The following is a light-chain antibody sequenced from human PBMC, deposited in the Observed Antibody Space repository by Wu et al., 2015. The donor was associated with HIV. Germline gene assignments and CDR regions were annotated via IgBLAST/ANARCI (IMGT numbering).Light chain of an antibody. V-gene: IGKV3-20*01. CDR3: QQYATSPRT. Sequence: LSCRTSQSVRTKSLAWYQQKPGQAPRLLIFGTSTRATGIPDRFSGSGSGTDFTLTISRLEPEDFAVYYCQQYATSPRTFGQGTKVEIK. J-gene: IGKJ1*01. CDR2: GTS. CDR1: QSVRTKS.